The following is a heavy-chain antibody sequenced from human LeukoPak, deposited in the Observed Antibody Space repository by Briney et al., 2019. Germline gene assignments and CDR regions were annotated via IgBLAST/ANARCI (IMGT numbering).Heavy chain of an antibody. CDR1: GGSISSSNYY. CDR3: ARAMRITIFTGGFDP. Sequence: SETLSLTCHVSGGSISSSNYYWGWIRQPPGKGLEWIGNVYYSGSASFNPSLKSRVTISVDTSKNQFSLKLSSVTAADTAVYYCARAMRITIFTGGFDPWGQGALVTVSS. CDR2: VYYSGSA. V-gene: IGHV4-39*07. J-gene: IGHJ5*02. D-gene: IGHD3-3*01.